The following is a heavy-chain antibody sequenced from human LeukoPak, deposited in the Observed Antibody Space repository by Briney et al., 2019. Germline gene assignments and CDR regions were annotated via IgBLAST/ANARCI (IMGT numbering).Heavy chain of an antibody. D-gene: IGHD1-1*01. V-gene: IGHV3-49*04. J-gene: IGHJ6*02. CDR1: GFTFGDYA. Sequence: GGSLRLSCTASGFTFGDYAMSWVHQAPGKGLEWVGFIRSKAYGGTTEYAASVKGRFTISRDDSKSIAYLQMNGLKTEDTAVYYCAPQRQHYHYYGMDVWGQGATVTVSS. CDR3: APQRQHYHYYGMDV. CDR2: IRSKAYGGTT.